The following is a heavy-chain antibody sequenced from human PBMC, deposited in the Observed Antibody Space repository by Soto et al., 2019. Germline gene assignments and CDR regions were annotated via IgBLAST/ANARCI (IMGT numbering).Heavy chain of an antibody. V-gene: IGHV3-23*01. J-gene: IGHJ4*02. Sequence: VGSLRLSCAASGFTFSSYAMSWVRQAPGKGLEWVSAISGSGGSTYYADSVKGRFTISRDNSKNTLYLQMNSLRAEDTAVYYCAKEIYYYASSGHPFDYWGQGTLVTVSS. CDR3: AKEIYYYASSGHPFDY. CDR1: GFTFSSYA. CDR2: ISGSGGST. D-gene: IGHD3-22*01.